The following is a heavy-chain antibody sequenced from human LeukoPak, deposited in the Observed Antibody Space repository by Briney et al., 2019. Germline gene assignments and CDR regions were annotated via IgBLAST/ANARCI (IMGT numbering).Heavy chain of an antibody. J-gene: IGHJ3*02. CDR2: IYTSGST. V-gene: IGHV4-61*02. D-gene: IGHD6-19*01. CDR1: GGSISSGSYY. Sequence: PSQTLSLTCTVSGGSISSGSYYWSWIRQPAGKGLEWIGRIYTSGSTNYNPSLKSRVTISVDTSKNQFSLKLSSVTAADTAVYYCARSASSGWGEEAFDIWGQGTMVTVSS. CDR3: ARSASSGWGEEAFDI.